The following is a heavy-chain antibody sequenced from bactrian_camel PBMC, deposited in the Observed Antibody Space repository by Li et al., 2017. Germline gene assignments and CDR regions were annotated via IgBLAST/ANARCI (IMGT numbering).Heavy chain of an antibody. Sequence: VESGGGSVQAGGSLTLSCVPSTFRYMAWFRQAPEKEREWVAGMDGTLGSTTYADSIKGRFTLSLDNAKTTLYLQMNSLKPEDTAMYYCAASVKGRIDFLCNMRQWRKWNDWGQGTQVTVS. CDR3: AASVKGRIDFLCNMRQWRKWND. CDR1: TFRY. V-gene: IGHV3S59*01. J-gene: IGHJ4*01. CDR2: MDGTLGST. D-gene: IGHD1*01.